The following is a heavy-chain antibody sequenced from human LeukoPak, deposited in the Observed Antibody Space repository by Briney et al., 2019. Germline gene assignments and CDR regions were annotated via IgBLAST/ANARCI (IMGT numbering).Heavy chain of an antibody. V-gene: IGHV1-46*01. D-gene: IGHD3-22*01. CDR3: ARARARYDSSGYYMGY. CDR2: INPSGGST. CDR1: GYTFTSYY. Sequence: ASVKVSCKASGYTFTSYYMHWVRQAPGQGLEWMGIINPSGGSTSYAQKFQGRVTMTRDTSISTAYMELSRLRSDDTAVYYCARARARYDSSGYYMGYWGQGTLVTVSS. J-gene: IGHJ4*02.